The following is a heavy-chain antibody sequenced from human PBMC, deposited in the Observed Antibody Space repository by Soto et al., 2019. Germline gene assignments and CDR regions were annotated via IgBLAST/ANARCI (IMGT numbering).Heavy chain of an antibody. CDR2: MSGSGGST. D-gene: IGHD5-18*01. Sequence: GGSLRHSCAASGFTFSSYALSWVRQPPGKGLEWVSGMSGSGGSTYYADSVKGRFTISRDISENTLYLQMNSLRAEDTAIYYCAKDDRRYTYGLFDYWGQGTLVTVSS. CDR3: AKDDRRYTYGLFDY. CDR1: GFTFSSYA. J-gene: IGHJ4*02. V-gene: IGHV3-23*01.